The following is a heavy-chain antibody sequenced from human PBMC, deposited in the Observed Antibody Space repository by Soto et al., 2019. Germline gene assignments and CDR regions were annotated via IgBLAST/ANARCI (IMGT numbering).Heavy chain of an antibody. V-gene: IGHV1-2*02. CDR1: GYTFTGYY. J-gene: IGHJ6*02. Sequence: ASVKVSCKASGYTFTGYYMHWVRQAPGPGLEWMGWINPNSGGTNYAQKCQGRVTMTRDTSISTAYIELSRLRSDDTAVSYCARDGQRRNWTYVWGGPYDGMDVWGQGTTVTVSS. CDR3: ARDGQRRNWTYVWGGPYDGMDV. CDR2: INPNSGGT. D-gene: IGHD1-7*01.